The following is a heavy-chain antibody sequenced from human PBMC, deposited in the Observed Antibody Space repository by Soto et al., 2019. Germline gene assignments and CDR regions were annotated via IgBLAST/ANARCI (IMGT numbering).Heavy chain of an antibody. CDR1: GFTFSSYG. Sequence: QVQLVESGGGVVQPGRSLRLSCAASGFTFSSYGMHWVRQAPGKGLEWVAVIWYDGSNKYYADSVKGRFTISRDNSKNKLYLQMNSLRAEDTAVYYCARVGYSSSWGLDYWGQGTLVTVSS. CDR3: ARVGYSSSWGLDY. D-gene: IGHD6-13*01. J-gene: IGHJ4*02. V-gene: IGHV3-33*01. CDR2: IWYDGSNK.